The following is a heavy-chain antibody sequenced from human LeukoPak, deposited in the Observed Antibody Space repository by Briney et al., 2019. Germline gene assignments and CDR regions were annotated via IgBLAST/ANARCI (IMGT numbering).Heavy chain of an antibody. J-gene: IGHJ4*02. CDR3: ARDGSSSWYEVFDY. CDR1: GYTFTGYY. D-gene: IGHD6-13*01. Sequence: GASVKVSCKASGYTFTGYYMHWVRQAPGQGLEWMGWINPNSGGTNYAQKLQGRVTMTTDTSTSTAYMELRSLRSDDTAVYYCARDGSSSWYEVFDYWGQGTLVTVSS. CDR2: INPNSGGT. V-gene: IGHV1-2*02.